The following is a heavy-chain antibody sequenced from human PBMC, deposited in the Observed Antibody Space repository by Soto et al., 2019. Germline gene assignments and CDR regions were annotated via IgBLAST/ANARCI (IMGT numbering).Heavy chain of an antibody. J-gene: IGHJ4*02. CDR2: ISGSGNNT. V-gene: IGHV3-23*01. D-gene: IGHD2-2*01. Sequence: GSLRLSCAASGFTFSTYAMSWVRQAPGKGLEWVSAISGSGNNTYYADSVKGRFTISRDNSNNTLYLQMNSLRAEDTALYYCARGPLGTTAYQDYWGRGTLVTVSS. CDR1: GFTFSTYA. CDR3: ARGPLGTTAYQDY.